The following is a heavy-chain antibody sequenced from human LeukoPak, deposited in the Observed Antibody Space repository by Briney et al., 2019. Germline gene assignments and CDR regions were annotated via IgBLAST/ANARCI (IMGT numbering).Heavy chain of an antibody. V-gene: IGHV3-21*01. CDR3: ARDNQRNMTTVTHIDY. J-gene: IGHJ4*02. CDR1: GFIFSNYN. D-gene: IGHD4-17*01. Sequence: GGSLRLSCAASGFIFSNYNMNWVRQAPGKGLEWVSSITSPSSYVHYADSVKGRFTIARDNANNSLFLQMNTLRADDTAVYYCARDNQRNMTTVTHIDYGGRGTLVTVSS. CDR2: ITSPSSYV.